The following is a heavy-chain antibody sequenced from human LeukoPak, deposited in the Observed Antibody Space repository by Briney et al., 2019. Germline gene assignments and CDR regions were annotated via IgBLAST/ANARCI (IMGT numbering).Heavy chain of an antibody. Sequence: MSGGSLRLSCAVYGGSFSDYYWSWIRQPPGKGLEWIGEINHGGSTNYNPSLKSRVTISVDTSKNQFSLKLSSVTAAATAVYYCASNVVVTGTGWFDPWGQGTLVTVSS. D-gene: IGHD2-2*01. CDR2: INHGGST. CDR1: GGSFSDYY. V-gene: IGHV4-34*01. CDR3: ASNVVVTGTGWFDP. J-gene: IGHJ5*02.